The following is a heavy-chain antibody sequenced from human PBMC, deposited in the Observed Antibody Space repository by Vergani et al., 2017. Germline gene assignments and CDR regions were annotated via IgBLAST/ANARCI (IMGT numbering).Heavy chain of an antibody. V-gene: IGHV3-30*02. CDR1: GFPFSTYG. D-gene: IGHD3-10*01. Sequence: QVQLVESGGGLVKPGGSLRLSCAASGFPFSTYGMHWVRQAPGKGLEWVAFIQKDGIDKFYADSVRGRFTISRDTSKNTLHLQINNLRVEDTAVYYCARGNYYGSGTYVDPWGQGTLVTVSS. J-gene: IGHJ5*02. CDR2: IQKDGIDK. CDR3: ARGNYYGSGTYVDP.